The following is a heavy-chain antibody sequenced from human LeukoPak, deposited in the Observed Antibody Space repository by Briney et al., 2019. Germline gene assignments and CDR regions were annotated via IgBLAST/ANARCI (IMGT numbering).Heavy chain of an antibody. CDR2: IYYSGST. V-gene: IGHV4-61*05. CDR1: GASRSRTGFY. D-gene: IGHD6-6*01. CDR3: ARDSSHWYFDL. J-gene: IGHJ2*01. Sequence: SETLSLTCTVSGASRSRTGFYWGWIRQPPGKGLEWIGYIYYSGSTNYNPSLKSRVTISVDTSKNQFSLKLSSVTAADTAVYYCARDSSHWYFDLWGRGTLVTVSS.